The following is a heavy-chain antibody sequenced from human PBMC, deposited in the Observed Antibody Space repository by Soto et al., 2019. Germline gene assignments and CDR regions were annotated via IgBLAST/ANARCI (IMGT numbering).Heavy chain of an antibody. CDR3: AKENYDILTGYYKGAFDI. CDR1: GFTFSSYA. CDR2: ISGSGGST. J-gene: IGHJ3*02. D-gene: IGHD3-9*01. V-gene: IGHV3-23*01. Sequence: EVQLLESGGGLVQPGGSLRLSCAASGFTFSSYAMSWVRQAPGKGLEWVSAISGSGGSTYYADSVKGRFTISRDNSKNTLYLQMNSLRTEDTALYYCAKENYDILTGYYKGAFDIWGQGTMVTVSS.